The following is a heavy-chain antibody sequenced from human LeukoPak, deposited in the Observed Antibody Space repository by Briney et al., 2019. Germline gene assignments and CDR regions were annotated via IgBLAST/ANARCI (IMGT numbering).Heavy chain of an antibody. D-gene: IGHD2-21*01. CDR3: AIAIVVVDAFDI. CDR1: GFSFSNYG. J-gene: IGHJ3*02. CDR2: ISYDGSNK. Sequence: GGSLRLSCAASGFSFSNYGMHWVRQAPGKGLEWVAVISYDGSNKHYADSVKGRFTISRDNSKNTLYLQMNSLRAEDTAVYYCAIAIVVVDAFDIWGQGTMVTVSS. V-gene: IGHV3-30*19.